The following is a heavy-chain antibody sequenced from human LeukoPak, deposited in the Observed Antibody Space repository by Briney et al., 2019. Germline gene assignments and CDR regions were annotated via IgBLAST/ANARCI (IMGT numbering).Heavy chain of an antibody. V-gene: IGHV3-23*01. CDR1: GFTFSSYA. CDR2: ISGSGGST. J-gene: IGHJ5*02. CDR3: SNIPRNRLGELFPA. Sequence: GGSLRLSCAASGFTFSSYAMSWVRQAPGQELGWVSAISGSGGSTCYADSVKGRFTISRDNSKNTLYLQMNSLRAEDTAVYYCSNIPRNRLGELFPAWGQGTLVTVSS. D-gene: IGHD3-16*01.